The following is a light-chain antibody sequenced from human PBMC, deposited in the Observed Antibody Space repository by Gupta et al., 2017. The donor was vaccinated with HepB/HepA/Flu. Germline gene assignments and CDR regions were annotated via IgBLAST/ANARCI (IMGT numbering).Light chain of an antibody. CDR3: QQRSSWPLT. J-gene: IGKJ4*01. CDR2: DTS. V-gene: IGKV3-11*01. Sequence: EIVLTQSPATLSLSPGERATLSCRASQSVRSYLVWYQQKPGQAPRLLIYDTSNRATGIPARFSGSGSATXFTLTIXSLEPEDFAVYYCQQRSSWPLTFGXGTKVEIK. CDR1: QSVRSY.